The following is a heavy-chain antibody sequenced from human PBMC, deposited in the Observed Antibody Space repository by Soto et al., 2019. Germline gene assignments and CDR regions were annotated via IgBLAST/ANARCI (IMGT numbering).Heavy chain of an antibody. J-gene: IGHJ5*02. D-gene: IGHD1-7*01. Sequence: QVQLVQSGAEVKKPGSSVKVSCKASGGTFSSYAISWVRQAPGQGLEWMGGIIPIFGTANYAQKFQGRVTITADKSTSPAYMELSSLRSEDTAVYYGTSYNWNYGGWFDPWGQGTLVTVSS. CDR2: IIPIFGTA. V-gene: IGHV1-69*06. CDR3: TSYNWNYGGWFDP. CDR1: GGTFSSYA.